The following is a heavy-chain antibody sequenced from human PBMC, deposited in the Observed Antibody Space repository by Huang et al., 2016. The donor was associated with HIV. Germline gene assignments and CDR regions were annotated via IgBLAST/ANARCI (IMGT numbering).Heavy chain of an antibody. Sequence: QLQLQESGPGLVKPSETLSLTCTVSGGSIRSANYYWGWIRQPPGKGLEWIGSIYYSGSTYYNPSLKSRVTITVDTSKNQVSLKMRSVTAADTAVYYCARLPGSITMIRGVITDPYWGQGTLVTVSS. CDR3: ARLPGSITMIRGVITDPY. D-gene: IGHD3-10*01. J-gene: IGHJ4*02. CDR1: GGSIRSANYY. CDR2: IYYSGST. V-gene: IGHV4-39*01.